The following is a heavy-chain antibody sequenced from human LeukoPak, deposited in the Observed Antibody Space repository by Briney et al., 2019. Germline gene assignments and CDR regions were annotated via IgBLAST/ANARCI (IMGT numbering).Heavy chain of an antibody. V-gene: IGHV3-30*18. D-gene: IGHD3-10*01. CDR3: AKEYYYGSGLFDY. CDR2: ISYDGSNK. J-gene: IGHJ4*02. CDR1: GLTFSSYG. Sequence: GRSLRLSCAASGLTFSSYGMHWVRQSPGKVLEWVAVISYDGSNKYYADSVKGRFTISRDNSKNTLYLQMNSLRAEDTAVYYCAKEYYYGSGLFDYWGQGTLVTVSS.